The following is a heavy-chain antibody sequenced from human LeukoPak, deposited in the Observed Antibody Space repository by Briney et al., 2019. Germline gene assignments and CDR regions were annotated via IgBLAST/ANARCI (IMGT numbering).Heavy chain of an antibody. Sequence: GGSLRLSCAASGFTLSSYSMNWVRQAPGKGLEWVSSISSSSSCIYYADSVKGRFTISRDNAKNSLYLQMNSLRAEDTAVYYCARDGVYGDYAYWGQGTLVTVSS. CDR2: ISSSSSCI. CDR1: GFTLSSYS. J-gene: IGHJ4*02. D-gene: IGHD4-17*01. V-gene: IGHV3-21*01. CDR3: ARDGVYGDYAY.